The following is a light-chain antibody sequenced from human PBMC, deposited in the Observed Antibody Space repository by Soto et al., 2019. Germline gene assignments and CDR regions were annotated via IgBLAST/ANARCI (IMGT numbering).Light chain of an antibody. CDR2: EVT. Sequence: QSALTQPASVSGSPGQSIAISCTGSSSDVGIYNYVSWYQQHPGKVPKLIIYEVTNRPSGVSNRFSGSKSGNTASLTISGLQPEDEADYYCLSYTSANTRVFGGGTKLTVL. J-gene: IGLJ3*02. CDR3: LSYTSANTRV. CDR1: SSDVGIYNY. V-gene: IGLV2-14*01.